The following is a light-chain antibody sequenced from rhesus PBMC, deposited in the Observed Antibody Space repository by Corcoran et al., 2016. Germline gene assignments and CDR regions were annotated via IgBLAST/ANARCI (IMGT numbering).Light chain of an antibody. J-gene: IGLJ1*01. CDR2: YDK. CDR3: QVWHIDSDQYV. Sequence: SYDLTQAPSVSVSPGQTAKITCGGGNFGREVVHWYQQKPPQAPVVVIYYDKERPSGIPGRFSGSKAGNTATLTISGVEAGDEADYYCQVWHIDSDQYVFGGGTRLTVL. V-gene: IGLV3-44*01. CDR1: NFGREV.